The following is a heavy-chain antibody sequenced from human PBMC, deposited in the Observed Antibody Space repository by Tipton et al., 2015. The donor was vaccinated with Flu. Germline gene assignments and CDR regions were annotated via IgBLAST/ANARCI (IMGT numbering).Heavy chain of an antibody. D-gene: IGHD3-3*01. CDR1: GFTVSSNY. V-gene: IGHV3-66*01. Sequence: SLRLSCAASGFTVSSNYMSWVRQAPGKGLEWVSVIYTGGRTYYADPVKGGFTFSRDNSKKTLYLQRSSLRAEDTAVYYCARDRYYDFWSGYTFDYWGQGTLVTVSS. CDR3: ARDRYYDFWSGYTFDY. J-gene: IGHJ4*02. CDR2: IYTGGRT.